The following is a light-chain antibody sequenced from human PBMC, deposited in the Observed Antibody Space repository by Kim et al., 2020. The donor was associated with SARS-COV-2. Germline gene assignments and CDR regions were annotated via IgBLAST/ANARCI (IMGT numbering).Light chain of an antibody. CDR3: QKYNSAPWT. CDR2: GAS. CDR1: QGINTY. J-gene: IGKJ1*01. V-gene: IGKV1-27*01. Sequence: DIQMTQSPSSLSASVGDRVTITCRASQGINTYLAWYQQKPGKAPKLLIYGASALHSGVPSRFSGSGSGTDFTLTISSLQPEDVATYYCQKYNSAPWTFGQGTKVDIK.